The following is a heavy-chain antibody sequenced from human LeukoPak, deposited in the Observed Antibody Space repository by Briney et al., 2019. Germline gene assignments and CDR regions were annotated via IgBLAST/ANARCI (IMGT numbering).Heavy chain of an antibody. J-gene: IGHJ4*02. CDR3: TRDLPHSYDSSAYYFNF. CDR2: INTDNGHT. V-gene: IGHV1-3*04. Sequence: ASVKVSCKASGYTFTKYVIHWLRQAPEQRLEWMGWINTDNGHTRYSQKFQGRVTFTRDTSATTAYMELSSLRSEDTAVFYCTRDLPHSYDSSAYYFNFWGQGTLVTVSS. CDR1: GYTFTKYV. D-gene: IGHD3-22*01.